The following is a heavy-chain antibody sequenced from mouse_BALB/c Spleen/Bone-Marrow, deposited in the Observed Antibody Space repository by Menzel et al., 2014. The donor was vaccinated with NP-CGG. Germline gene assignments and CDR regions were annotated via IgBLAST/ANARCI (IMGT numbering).Heavy chain of an antibody. CDR1: GFAFSSYD. V-gene: IGHV5-9*02. CDR2: ISSGGSYT. Sequence: EVKLVESGGGLVKPGGSLKLSCAASGFAFSSYDMSWVRQTPEKRLEWVATISSGGSYTYYPDSVKGRFTISRDNARNTLYLQMSSLRSEDTALYYCVRRAQLDYWGQGTTLTVSS. CDR3: VRRAQLDY. D-gene: IGHD3-3*01. J-gene: IGHJ2*01.